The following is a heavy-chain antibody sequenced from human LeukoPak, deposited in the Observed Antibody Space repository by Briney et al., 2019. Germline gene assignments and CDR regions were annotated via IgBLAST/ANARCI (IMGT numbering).Heavy chain of an antibody. Sequence: GGSLRLSCAASGFTFSNYWMSWVRQAPGRGLEWVANIKQDGSEKYYVDSVKGRFTISRDNAKNSLYLQMNSLRAEDTAIYYCAQSFDNWGQGTLVTVSS. CDR2: IKQDGSEK. J-gene: IGHJ4*02. V-gene: IGHV3-7*01. CDR1: GFTFSNYW. CDR3: AQSFDN.